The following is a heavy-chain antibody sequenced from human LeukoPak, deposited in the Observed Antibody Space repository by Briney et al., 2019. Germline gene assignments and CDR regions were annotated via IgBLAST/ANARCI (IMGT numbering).Heavy chain of an antibody. J-gene: IGHJ4*02. V-gene: IGHV4-39*01. D-gene: IGHD6-19*01. Sequence: SETLSLTCSVSGGSISSSFNYWGWIRQPPGKGLEWIGSIYYSGSTYYNPSLKSRVTISVDTSKNQFSLKLSSVTAADTAVYYCARTRGQWLVLFDYWGQGTLVTVSS. CDR2: IYYSGST. CDR1: GGSISSSFNY. CDR3: ARTRGQWLVLFDY.